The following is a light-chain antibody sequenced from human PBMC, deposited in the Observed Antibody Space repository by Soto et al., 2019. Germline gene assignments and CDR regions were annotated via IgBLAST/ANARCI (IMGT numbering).Light chain of an antibody. Sequence: QSALTQPTSASGSPGQSVTISCTGTSSDVGGYNYVSWYQQHPGKAPKLMIYEVSKRPSGVPDRFSGSKSGNTASLTVSGLQAEDEADYYCSSYAGSPKRVFGTGTKVTVL. J-gene: IGLJ1*01. CDR2: EVS. CDR3: SSYAGSPKRV. V-gene: IGLV2-8*01. CDR1: SSDVGGYNY.